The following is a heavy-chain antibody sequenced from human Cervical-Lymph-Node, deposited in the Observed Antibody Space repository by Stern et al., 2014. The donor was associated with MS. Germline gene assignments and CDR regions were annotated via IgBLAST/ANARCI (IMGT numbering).Heavy chain of an antibody. Sequence: QVQLGQSGAEVKKPGASVKVSCKASCYTFTNYAISCVRQAPGQGLEWMGWISPYNGNTKYAQKFQGRVTMTTDTSTRTVEMELRSLRSDDTAVYYCARMVASAFDYWGQGTLVTVSS. CDR1: CYTFTNYA. J-gene: IGHJ4*02. D-gene: IGHD2-8*01. CDR2: ISPYNGNT. V-gene: IGHV1-18*01. CDR3: ARMVASAFDY.